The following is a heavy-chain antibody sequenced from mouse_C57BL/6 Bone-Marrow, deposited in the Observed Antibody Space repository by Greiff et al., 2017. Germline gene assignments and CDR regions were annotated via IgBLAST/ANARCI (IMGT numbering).Heavy chain of an antibody. J-gene: IGHJ2*01. CDR1: GFNIKDDY. D-gene: IGHD3-2*02. Sequence: EVQLVESGAELVRPGASVKLSCTASGFNIKDDYMHWVKQRPEQGLEWIGWIDPGNGDTEYASKFQGKATITADTSSNTAYLQLSSLTSEDTAVYYCTTESSGYGYWGQGTTLTVSS. CDR2: IDPGNGDT. CDR3: TTESSGYGY. V-gene: IGHV14-4*01.